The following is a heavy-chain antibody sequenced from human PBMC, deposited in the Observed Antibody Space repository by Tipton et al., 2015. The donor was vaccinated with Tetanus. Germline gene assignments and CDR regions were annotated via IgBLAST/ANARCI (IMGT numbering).Heavy chain of an antibody. D-gene: IGHD3-3*01. Sequence: TLSLTCTVSGDSISSDNWWSWVRQPPGRGLEWIGEIYHSGATNYNSSLKSRVAISVYKSRNQFSLKVNSVTAADTAFYYCASRVRGPAVYWGQGILVTVSS. CDR1: GDSISSDNW. CDR2: IYHSGAT. V-gene: IGHV4-4*02. CDR3: ASRVRGPAVY. J-gene: IGHJ4*02.